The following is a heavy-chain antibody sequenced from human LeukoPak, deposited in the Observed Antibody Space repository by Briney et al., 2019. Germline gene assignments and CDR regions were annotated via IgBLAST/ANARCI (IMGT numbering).Heavy chain of an antibody. D-gene: IGHD2-15*01. CDR1: GYTFTSYY. CDR3: GRRAGDCGGGSCYSIDY. Sequence: SVKVSCKASGYTFTSYYMHWVRQAPGQGLEWMGGIIPIFGTANYAQKLQGRVTITTDESTSTAYMEVRSLRSEDTAVYYCGRRAGDCGGGSCYSIDYWGQGTLVTVSS. V-gene: IGHV1-69*05. CDR2: IIPIFGTA. J-gene: IGHJ4*02.